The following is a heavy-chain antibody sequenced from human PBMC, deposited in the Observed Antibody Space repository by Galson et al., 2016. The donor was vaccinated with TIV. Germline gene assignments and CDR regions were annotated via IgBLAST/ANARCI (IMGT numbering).Heavy chain of an antibody. J-gene: IGHJ6*02. Sequence: SLRLSCAASGFTFSTKSMSWVRQAPGKGLEWVSAISGSGGTTYYADSVKGRFTISRGNSNNTLYLQMNSLRAEDRAVYYCAKGPGSYPYHYYGVDVWGQGTTVTV. V-gene: IGHV3-23*01. CDR2: ISGSGGTT. CDR1: GFTFSTKS. CDR3: AKGPGSYPYHYYGVDV. D-gene: IGHD3-16*02.